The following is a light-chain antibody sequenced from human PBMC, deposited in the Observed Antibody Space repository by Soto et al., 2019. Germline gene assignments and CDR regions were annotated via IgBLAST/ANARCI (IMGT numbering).Light chain of an antibody. V-gene: IGKV3-15*01. CDR2: DAS. Sequence: EIVMTQSPATLSVSPGESATLSCRASQSVSSNLAWHQQKPGQAPRILMYDASTRATGISARFSGSGSGTEFTLTISSLEPEDFAVYYCQQRSNWPITFGQGTRLEI. CDR1: QSVSSN. CDR3: QQRSNWPIT. J-gene: IGKJ5*01.